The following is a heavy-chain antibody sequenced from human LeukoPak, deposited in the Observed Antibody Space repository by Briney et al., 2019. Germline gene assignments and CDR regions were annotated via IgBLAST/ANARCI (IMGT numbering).Heavy chain of an antibody. V-gene: IGHV4-34*01. CDR2: INHSGST. D-gene: IGHD4-11*01. J-gene: IGHJ4*02. CDR3: ASYDDYSNYYYFDY. CDR1: GGSFSGYY. Sequence: SETLSLTCTVYGGSFSGYYWSWIRQPPGKGLEWIGEINHSGSTYYNPSLKSRVTISVDTSKNQFSLKLSSVTAADTAVYCCASYDDYSNYYYFDYWGQGTLVAVSS.